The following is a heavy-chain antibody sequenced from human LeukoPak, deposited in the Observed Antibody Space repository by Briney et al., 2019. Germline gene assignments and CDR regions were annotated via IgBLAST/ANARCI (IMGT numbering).Heavy chain of an antibody. CDR2: IYYSGST. CDR1: GGSISSSSYY. J-gene: IGHJ4*02. V-gene: IGHV4-39*07. Sequence: SETLSLTCTVSGGSISSSSYYWGWIRQPPGKGLEWIGSIYYSGSTYYNPSLKSRVSISVDTSKNQFSLKLSSVTAADTAVYYCARVTSSYSYGPRWFDYWGQGTLVTVSS. CDR3: ARVTSSYSYGPRWFDY. D-gene: IGHD5-18*01.